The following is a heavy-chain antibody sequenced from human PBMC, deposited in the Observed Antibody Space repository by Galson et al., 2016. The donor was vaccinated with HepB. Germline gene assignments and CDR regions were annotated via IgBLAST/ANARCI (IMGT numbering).Heavy chain of an antibody. CDR3: AILKFGLRSSSSTERDYYGMDV. CDR1: GYTLTELS. D-gene: IGHD2-2*01. J-gene: IGHJ6*04. V-gene: IGHV1-24*01. CDR2: FDPEDGET. Sequence: SCKVSGYTLTELSMHWVRQAPGKGLEWMGGFDPEDGETIFTQKFQGRVTMTEDTATDTAYMELSSLRSEDTAVYYCAILKFGLRSSSSTERDYYGMDVWGKGTPVTVSS.